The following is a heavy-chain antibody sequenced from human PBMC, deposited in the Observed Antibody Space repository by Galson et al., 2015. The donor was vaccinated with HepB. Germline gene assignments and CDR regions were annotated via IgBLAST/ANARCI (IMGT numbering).Heavy chain of an antibody. J-gene: IGHJ5*02. Sequence: CAISGDSVSTHGVAWNRIRQSPSRGLEWLGRTYYRSKWYNDYAVSVKRRITINPDTSKNQFSLQLSSVTPEDTAVYYCHRTGGAAVSWGQGTLVTVSS. CDR2: TYYRSKWYN. D-gene: IGHD1-26*01. V-gene: IGHV6-1*01. CDR1: GDSVSTHGVA. CDR3: HRTGGAAVS.